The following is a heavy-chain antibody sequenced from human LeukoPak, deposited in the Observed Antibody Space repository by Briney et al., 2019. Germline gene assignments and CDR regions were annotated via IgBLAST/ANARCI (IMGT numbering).Heavy chain of an antibody. D-gene: IGHD2-21*02. Sequence: ASVKVSCKASGYTFTCYYVHWVRQAPGQGLEWMGRINPNSGDTNYAQKFQGRVTMTRDTSISTAYMELSRLRSDDTAVYYCARDYCGGDCYLHYWFQGALVTVSS. CDR3: ARDYCGGDCYLHY. CDR1: GYTFTCYY. V-gene: IGHV1-2*06. J-gene: IGHJ4*02. CDR2: INPNSGDT.